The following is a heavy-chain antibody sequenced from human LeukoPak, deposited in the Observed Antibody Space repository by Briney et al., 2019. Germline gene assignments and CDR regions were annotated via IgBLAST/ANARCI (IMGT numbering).Heavy chain of an antibody. CDR1: GYTFTSYA. Sequence: GASVKVSCKASGYTFTSYAMHWVRQAPGQRLEWMGWSNAGNGNTKYSQEFQGRVTITRDTSASTAYMELSSLRSEDMAVYYRIFGVVIMFYYYYYMDVWGKGTTVTVSS. CDR2: SNAGNGNT. J-gene: IGHJ6*03. CDR3: IFGVVIMFYYYYYMDV. D-gene: IGHD3-3*01. V-gene: IGHV1-3*02.